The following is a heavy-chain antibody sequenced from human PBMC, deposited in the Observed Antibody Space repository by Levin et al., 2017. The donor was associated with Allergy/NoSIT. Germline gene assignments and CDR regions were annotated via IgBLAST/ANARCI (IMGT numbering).Heavy chain of an antibody. CDR1: GFSVSSHY. V-gene: IGHV3-66*01. D-gene: IGHD5-24*01. CDR2: MYSGSST. CDR3: ARVVYGRGATIYSYYYMDV. Sequence: PGESLKISCAVSGFSVSSHYMSWVRQAPGKGLEWVSVMYSGSSTYIADSVKGRFTISRDNSKNTLFLQMSSLRAEDTALYYCARVVYGRGATIYSYYYMDVWGKGTTVTVSS. J-gene: IGHJ6*03.